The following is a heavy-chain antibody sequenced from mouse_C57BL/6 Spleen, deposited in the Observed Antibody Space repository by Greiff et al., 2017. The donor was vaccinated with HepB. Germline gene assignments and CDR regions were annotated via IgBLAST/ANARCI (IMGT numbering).Heavy chain of an antibody. J-gene: IGHJ1*03. V-gene: IGHV1-22*01. Sequence: EVKLQQSGPELVKPGASVKMSCKASGYTFTDYNMHWVKQSHGKSLVWIGYINPNNGGTSYNQKFKGKATLTVNKSSSTAYMELRSLTSEDSAVYYCARWYYYGRGGLHWYFDVWGTGTTVTVSS. CDR1: GYTFTDYN. D-gene: IGHD1-1*01. CDR3: ARWYYYGRGGLHWYFDV. CDR2: INPNNGGT.